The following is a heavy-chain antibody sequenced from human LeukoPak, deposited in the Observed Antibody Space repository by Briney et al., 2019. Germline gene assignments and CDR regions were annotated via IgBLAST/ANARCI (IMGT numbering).Heavy chain of an antibody. J-gene: IGHJ3*02. D-gene: IGHD2-15*01. Sequence: GGSLRLSCAASGFTFSSYWMHWVRQAPGKGLVWVSRINSDGSSTSYADSVKGRFTISRDNAKHTLYLQMNSLRAEDTAVYYCARSPRYCSGGSCYPGRGAFDIWGQGTMVTVSS. CDR2: INSDGSST. CDR3: ARSPRYCSGGSCYPGRGAFDI. V-gene: IGHV3-74*01. CDR1: GFTFSSYW.